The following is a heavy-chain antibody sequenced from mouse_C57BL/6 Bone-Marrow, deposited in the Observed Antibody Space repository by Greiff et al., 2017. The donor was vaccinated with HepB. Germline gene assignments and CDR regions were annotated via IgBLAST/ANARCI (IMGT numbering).Heavy chain of an antibody. CDR3: AREGLATVVATCELDAMDY. Sequence: EVMLVESGGGLVKPGGSLKLSCAASGFTFSDYGMHWVRQAPEKGLEWVAYISSGSSTIYYADTVKGRFTISRDNAKNTLFLQMTSLRSEDTAMYYWAREGLATVVATCELDAMDYWGQGTSVTVSS. CDR1: GFTFSDYG. D-gene: IGHD1-1*01. V-gene: IGHV5-17*01. CDR2: ISSGSSTI. J-gene: IGHJ4*01.